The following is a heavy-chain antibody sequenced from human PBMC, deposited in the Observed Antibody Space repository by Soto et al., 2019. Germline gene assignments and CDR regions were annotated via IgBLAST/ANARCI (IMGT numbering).Heavy chain of an antibody. Sequence: QLQLQESGPGLVKPSETLSLSCSVSDDSINSDKYYWGWIRQPPGKGLEWIGSIYYRGNAYYNPSLQARFTISLDKSKSQFSLKLNSVTAAGSAVYFCARLEGLATISYYFDFWGPGALVTVSS. CDR1: DDSINSDKYY. V-gene: IGHV4-39*01. J-gene: IGHJ4*02. CDR3: ARLEGLATISYYFDF. CDR2: IYYRGNA. D-gene: IGHD3-9*01.